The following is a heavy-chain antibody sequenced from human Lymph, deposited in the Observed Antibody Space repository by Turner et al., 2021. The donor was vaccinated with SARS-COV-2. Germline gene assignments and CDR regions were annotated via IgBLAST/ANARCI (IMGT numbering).Heavy chain of an antibody. CDR2: IIPILAIA. V-gene: IGHV1-69*10. CDR1: GGTFSSYA. Sequence: QVQLVQSGAAVKKPGSSVRVSGKASGGTFSSYAITWLRQAPGQGLEWMGGIIPILAIANYAQKFQGRVTITADKSTSTAYMERSSLRSEDTAVYYCARDSPYCSSTSCYDPWGQGTLVTVSS. J-gene: IGHJ5*02. CDR3: ARDSPYCSSTSCYDP. D-gene: IGHD2-2*01.